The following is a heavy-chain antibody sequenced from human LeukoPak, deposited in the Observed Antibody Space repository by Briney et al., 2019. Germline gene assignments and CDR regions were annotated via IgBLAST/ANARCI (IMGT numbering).Heavy chain of an antibody. Sequence: GXSLLLSCAASGFTFNMYGMHWVRQAPGEGLEWVACIHQNGGTEYYVDSVKGRFAISRDNSKNSLHLQMSSLTVEDTAVYYCARDLSSRDAFWGQGTLVIVSS. J-gene: IGHJ4*02. CDR1: GFTFNMYG. D-gene: IGHD6-13*01. CDR2: IHQNGGTE. V-gene: IGHV3-7*03. CDR3: ARDLSSRDAF.